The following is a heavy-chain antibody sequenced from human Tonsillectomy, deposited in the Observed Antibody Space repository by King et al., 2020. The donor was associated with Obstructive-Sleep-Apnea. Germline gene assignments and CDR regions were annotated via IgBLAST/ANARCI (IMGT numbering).Heavy chain of an antibody. CDR1: GGSISGYF. CDR2: IYYGGST. D-gene: IGHD3-9*01. V-gene: IGHV4-59*08. Sequence: QLQESGPGLVKPSETLSLTCTVSGGSISGYFLSWIRQPPGKGLEWIGFIYYGGSTNYNPSLESRVTISADTSKNQVSLKLSSVTAADTAVYYCACTLMHYDFLTGYDPRGGMDVWGQGTTVTVSS. CDR3: ACTLMHYDFLTGYDPRGGMDV. J-gene: IGHJ6*02.